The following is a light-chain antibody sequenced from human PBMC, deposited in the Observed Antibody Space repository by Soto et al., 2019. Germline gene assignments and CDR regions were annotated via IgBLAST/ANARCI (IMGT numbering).Light chain of an antibody. CDR2: TAT. CDR1: SSNIGSYP. Sequence: QSVLTQPPSASATPGQRVAISCSGSSSNIGSYPVNWYQQLPGTAPKLLIHTATQRPSGVPDRFSGSKSGTSASLAISGLQSEDEADYYCAAWDESLSGWVFGAGTKLTVL. V-gene: IGLV1-44*01. CDR3: AAWDESLSGWV. J-gene: IGLJ3*02.